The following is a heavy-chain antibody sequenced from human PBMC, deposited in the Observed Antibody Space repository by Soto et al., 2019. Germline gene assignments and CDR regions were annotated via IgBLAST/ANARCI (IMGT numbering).Heavy chain of an antibody. Sequence: ASVKVSCKASGYTFTSYDINWVRQATGQGLEWMGWMNPNSGNTGYAQKFQGRVTMTRNTSISTAYMELSSLRSEDTAVYYCAREGGGSGSYHYYYYGMDVWGQGSTVTVS. J-gene: IGHJ6*02. CDR1: GYTFTSYD. V-gene: IGHV1-8*01. D-gene: IGHD3-10*01. CDR3: AREGGGSGSYHYYYYGMDV. CDR2: MNPNSGNT.